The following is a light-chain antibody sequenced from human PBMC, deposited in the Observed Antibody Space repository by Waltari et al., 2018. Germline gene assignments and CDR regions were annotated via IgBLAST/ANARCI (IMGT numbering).Light chain of an antibody. CDR2: DAS. J-gene: IGKJ1*01. CDR1: QSVSRT. CDR3: QKYGTLPAT. V-gene: IGKV3-20*01. Sequence: IVLTPSPGTLSLSPGERATLSCRAGQSVSRTLAWYQQKPGQPPRLLIYDASTRATGIPDRFSGSGSGTDFSLTISRLEPEDFAVYYCQKYGTLPATFGQGTKVEIK.